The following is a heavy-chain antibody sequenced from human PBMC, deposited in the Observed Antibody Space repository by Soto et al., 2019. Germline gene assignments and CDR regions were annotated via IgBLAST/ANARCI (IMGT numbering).Heavy chain of an antibody. CDR1: GGSISSSSYY. CDR3: ARLITAGGDWHFDL. D-gene: IGHD3-10*01. CDR2: IYYSGST. J-gene: IGHJ2*01. Sequence: QLQLQESGPGLVKPPDTLSLTCIVSGGSISSSSYYWGWIRQPPGKGLEWIGSIYYSGSTYYNPSLKRRVTISVDTSKNQFSLKLSSMTAADTAVYYCARLITAGGDWHFDLWGRGTLVTVSS. V-gene: IGHV4-39*01.